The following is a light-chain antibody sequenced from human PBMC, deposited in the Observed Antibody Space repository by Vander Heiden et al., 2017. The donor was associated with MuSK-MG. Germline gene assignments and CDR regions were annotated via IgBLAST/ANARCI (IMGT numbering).Light chain of an antibody. CDR1: SSDVGGYNY. J-gene: IGLJ3*02. Sequence: QSALTQPRSVSGSPGQSVTISCTGTSSDVGGYNYVSWYHHHPGKAPNLMLFDVSKRPSGVPDRFSGSTSDNTASLTISGLQAEDEADYYCCSYAGSSTFDWVFGGGTKLTVL. V-gene: IGLV2-11*01. CDR2: DVS. CDR3: CSYAGSSTFDWV.